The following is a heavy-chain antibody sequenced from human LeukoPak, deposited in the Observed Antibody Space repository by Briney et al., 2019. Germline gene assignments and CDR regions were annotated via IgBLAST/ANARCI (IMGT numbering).Heavy chain of an antibody. V-gene: IGHV3-23*01. CDR2: ISGSGGST. J-gene: IGHJ3*02. D-gene: IGHD4-17*01. Sequence: GGSLRLSCAASGFTFSSYAMSWVRQAPGKGREWVSGISGSGGSTYYAEPVKGRFTISRDNSKNTLYLQMNSLRAEDTAVYYCAKDRGATTPYVDAFDIWGQGTMVTVSS. CDR1: GFTFSSYA. CDR3: AKDRGATTPYVDAFDI.